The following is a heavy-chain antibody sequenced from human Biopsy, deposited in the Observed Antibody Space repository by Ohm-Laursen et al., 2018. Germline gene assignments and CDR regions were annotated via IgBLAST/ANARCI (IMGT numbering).Heavy chain of an antibody. D-gene: IGHD1-20*01. J-gene: IGHJ6*02. CDR3: ARVDRYNFDHYIMDA. Sequence: TLSLTCTVSGDSIARYYWTWIRQSPGKGLEWIAYIYYSERPNYNPSLKGRVVISVDRPRNQFFLKLTSATAADTAIYYCARVDRYNFDHYIMDAWGRGTTVTVSS. CDR2: IYYSERP. V-gene: IGHV4-59*01. CDR1: GDSIARYY.